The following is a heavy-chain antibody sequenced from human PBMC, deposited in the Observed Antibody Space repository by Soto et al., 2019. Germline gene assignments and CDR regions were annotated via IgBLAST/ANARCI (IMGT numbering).Heavy chain of an antibody. V-gene: IGHV3-7*01. CDR1: GFTFSIYW. J-gene: IGHJ5*02. CDR2: IKQDGSEK. D-gene: IGHD2-15*01. Sequence: PGGSLRLSCAASGFTFSIYWMSWVRQAPGKGLEWVANIKQDGSEKYYVDSVEGRFTISRDNPKNSLFLQMNSLRAEDTAVYYCARAQIIRKRGGFNFNWFDPWGQGSLVTVSS. CDR3: ARAQIIRKRGGFNFNWFDP.